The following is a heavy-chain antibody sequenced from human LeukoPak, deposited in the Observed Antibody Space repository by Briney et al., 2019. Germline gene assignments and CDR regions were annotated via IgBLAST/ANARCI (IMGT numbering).Heavy chain of an antibody. CDR1: GFTFSSYA. V-gene: IGHV3-23*01. CDR2: ISGSGGTGT. Sequence: QPGGSLRLSCAASGFTFSSYAMSWVRQAPGKGLEWVSAISGSGGTGTYYADSVKGRFTISRDNSKNTLYLQMNSLRAEDTAVYYCARDPPIYGGIPPDQHWGQGTLVTVSS. D-gene: IGHD4-23*01. J-gene: IGHJ1*01. CDR3: ARDPPIYGGIPPDQH.